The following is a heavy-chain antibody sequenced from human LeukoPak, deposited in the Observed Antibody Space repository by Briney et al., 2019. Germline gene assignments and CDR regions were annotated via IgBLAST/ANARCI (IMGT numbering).Heavy chain of an antibody. Sequence: SETLSLTCTVSGGSISSYYWSWIRQPPGKGLEWIGYIYYSGSTNYNPSLKSRVTISVDTSKNQFSLKLSSVTAAGTAVYYCARHLRFLEWHGDAFDIWGQGTMVTVSS. J-gene: IGHJ3*02. CDR2: IYYSGST. CDR3: ARHLRFLEWHGDAFDI. D-gene: IGHD3-3*01. CDR1: GGSISSYY. V-gene: IGHV4-59*08.